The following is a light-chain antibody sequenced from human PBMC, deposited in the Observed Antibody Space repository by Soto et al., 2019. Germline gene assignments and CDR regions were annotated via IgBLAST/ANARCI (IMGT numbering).Light chain of an antibody. CDR3: AAWDDSLIV. V-gene: IGLV1-47*01. CDR2: RNN. J-gene: IGLJ1*01. Sequence: QAVVTQPPSASGTPGQRVTISCSGSSSNIGSNYVYWYQQLPGTAPKLLIYRNNQRPSGVPDRFSGSKSGTSASLAISGLRSEDEADYYCAAWDDSLIVFGTGTKVTVL. CDR1: SSNIGSNY.